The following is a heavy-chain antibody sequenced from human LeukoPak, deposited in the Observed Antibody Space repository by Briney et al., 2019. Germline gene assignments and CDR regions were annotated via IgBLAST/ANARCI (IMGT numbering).Heavy chain of an antibody. V-gene: IGHV3-23*01. D-gene: IGHD5-18*01. Sequence: PGGSLRLSCAASGFTFSSYAMSWVRQAPGKGLEWVSAISGSGGSTYYADSVKGRFTISRDNSKNTLYLQMNSLRAEDTAVYYCAKAGTAMVTHFDAFDYWGQGTLVTVSS. CDR2: ISGSGGST. CDR3: AKAGTAMVTHFDAFDY. CDR1: GFTFSSYA. J-gene: IGHJ4*02.